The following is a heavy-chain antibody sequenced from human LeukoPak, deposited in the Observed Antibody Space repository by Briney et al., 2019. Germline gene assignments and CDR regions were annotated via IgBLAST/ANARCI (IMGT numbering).Heavy chain of an antibody. CDR1: GFSLTTSGMC. D-gene: IGHD1-7*01. J-gene: IGHJ5*02. CDR2: IDWHDDK. V-gene: IGHV2-70*01. Sequence: RESGPTLVNPTQTLTLTCTFSGFSLTTSGMCVSWIRQPPGKALEWLALIDWHDDKYYSTSLKTRLTISKDTSKNQVVLTMTNMDPVDTATYHCARAIRITGTTDRFDPWGQGTLVTVSS. CDR3: ARAIRITGTTDRFDP.